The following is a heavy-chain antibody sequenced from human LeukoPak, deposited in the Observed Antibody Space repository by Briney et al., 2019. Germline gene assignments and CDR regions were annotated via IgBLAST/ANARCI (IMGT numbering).Heavy chain of an antibody. Sequence: GGSLRLSCAASGFTVSSNYMSWVRQAPGKGLEWVANIKQDGSEKYYVDSVKGRFTISRDNAKNSLYLQMNSLRAEDTAVYYCASGRLDYFDYWGQGTLVTVSS. D-gene: IGHD6-19*01. J-gene: IGHJ4*02. V-gene: IGHV3-7*01. CDR1: GFTVSSNY. CDR2: IKQDGSEK. CDR3: ASGRLDYFDY.